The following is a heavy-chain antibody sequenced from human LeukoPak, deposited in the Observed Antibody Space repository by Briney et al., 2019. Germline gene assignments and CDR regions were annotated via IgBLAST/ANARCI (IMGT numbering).Heavy chain of an antibody. CDR3: AREIDYYDSSGYGY. D-gene: IGHD3-22*01. J-gene: IGHJ4*02. Sequence: SETLSLTCTVSGGSISSYYCSWIRQPAGKGLEWIGRIYTSGSTNYNPSLKSRVTMSVDTSKNQFSLKLSSVTAADTAVYYCAREIDYYDSSGYGYWGQGTLVTVSS. CDR1: GGSISSYY. CDR2: IYTSGST. V-gene: IGHV4-4*07.